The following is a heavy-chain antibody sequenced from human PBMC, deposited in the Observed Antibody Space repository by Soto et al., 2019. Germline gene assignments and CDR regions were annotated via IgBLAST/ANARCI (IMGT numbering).Heavy chain of an antibody. V-gene: IGHV4-59*02. Sequence: PSETLSLTCTVSGGSVRSYYWSWIRQPPGKGLEWIGYIYYSGITNYNPSLNSRVAISVDTSRNQFSLKLSSVTAADTAVYYCARVHDFWSGYYWLDPWGQGTLVTVS. CDR1: GGSVRSYY. D-gene: IGHD3-3*01. CDR2: IYYSGIT. J-gene: IGHJ5*02. CDR3: ARVHDFWSGYYWLDP.